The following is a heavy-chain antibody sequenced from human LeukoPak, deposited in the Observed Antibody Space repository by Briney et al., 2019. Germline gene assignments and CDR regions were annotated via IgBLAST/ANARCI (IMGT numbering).Heavy chain of an antibody. CDR1: GGSISSYY. Sequence: TSETLSLTCTVSGGSISSYYWSWIRQPPGKGLECIGYIYYSGSTKYNPSLKSRVTISVDTSKNQFSLRLSSVTAADTAVYYCARVIGSSPLLNFDYWGQGTLVTVSS. CDR2: IYYSGST. V-gene: IGHV4-59*01. D-gene: IGHD6-6*01. CDR3: ARVIGSSPLLNFDY. J-gene: IGHJ4*02.